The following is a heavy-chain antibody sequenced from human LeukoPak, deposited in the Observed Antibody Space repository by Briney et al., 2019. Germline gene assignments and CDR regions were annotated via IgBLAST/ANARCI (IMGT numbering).Heavy chain of an antibody. D-gene: IGHD5-18*01. CDR2: IYSSGSP. Sequence: SETLSLTCTVSGGSIGSYYWSWIRQPPGKGLEWIGYIYSSGSPNYNPSLKSRVTISLDTSKNQFSLKLSFVTAADTAVYYCASSSAMVTHSFDYWGQGTLVTVSS. CDR3: ASSSAMVTHSFDY. V-gene: IGHV4-59*01. CDR1: GGSIGSYY. J-gene: IGHJ4*02.